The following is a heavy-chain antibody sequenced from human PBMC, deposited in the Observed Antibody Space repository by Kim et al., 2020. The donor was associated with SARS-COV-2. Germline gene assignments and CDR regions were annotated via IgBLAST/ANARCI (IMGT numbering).Heavy chain of an antibody. Sequence: SETLSLTCTVSGGSISSYYWSWIRQPPGKGLEWIGYIYYSGSTNYNPSLKSRVTISVDTSKNQFSLKLSSVTAADTAVYYCARFSGYGPGLDYWGQGTLVTVSS. CDR1: GGSISSYY. J-gene: IGHJ4*02. V-gene: IGHV4-59*01. D-gene: IGHD5-12*01. CDR3: ARFSGYGPGLDY. CDR2: IYYSGST.